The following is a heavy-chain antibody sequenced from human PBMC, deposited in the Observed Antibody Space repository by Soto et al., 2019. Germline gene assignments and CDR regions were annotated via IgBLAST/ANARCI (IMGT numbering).Heavy chain of an antibody. CDR3: ARERVGLMAAEAPNWFDP. CDR2: ISSSSSYI. V-gene: IGHV3-21*01. Sequence: GGSLRLSCAASGFTFSSYSMNWVRQAPGKGLEWVSSISSSSSYIYYADSVKGRFTISRDNAKNSLYLQMNSLRAEDTAVYYCARERVGLMAAEAPNWFDPWGQGTLVTVSS. D-gene: IGHD6-13*01. CDR1: GFTFSSYS. J-gene: IGHJ5*02.